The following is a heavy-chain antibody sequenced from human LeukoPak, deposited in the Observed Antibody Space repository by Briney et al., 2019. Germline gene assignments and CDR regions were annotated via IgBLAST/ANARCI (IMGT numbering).Heavy chain of an antibody. CDR1: GFTFSSYA. V-gene: IGHV3-23*01. D-gene: IGHD3-10*01. J-gene: IGHJ4*02. Sequence: PGGSLRLSCAASGFTFSSYAMSWVRQAPGKGLEWVSAISGSGGSTYYADSVKGRFTISRDNSKNTLYLQMNSLRAEDTAVYYCAKDAETYYYGSGLCDYWGQGTLVTVSS. CDR2: ISGSGGST. CDR3: AKDAETYYYGSGLCDY.